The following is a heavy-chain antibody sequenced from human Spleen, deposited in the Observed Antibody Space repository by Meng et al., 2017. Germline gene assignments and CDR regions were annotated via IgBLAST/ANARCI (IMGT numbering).Heavy chain of an antibody. J-gene: IGHJ6*02. D-gene: IGHD6-19*01. CDR2: LSGSGGST. Sequence: GESLKISCAASGFTFSSYAMSWVRQAPGKGLEWVSTLSGSGGSTYYADSVKGRFTISRDISKNTLYLQMNSLRAEDTAAYYCARGLVGSGWYLRYYYGMDVWGQGTTVTVSS. CDR1: GFTFSSYA. CDR3: ARGLVGSGWYLRYYYGMDV. V-gene: IGHV3-23*01.